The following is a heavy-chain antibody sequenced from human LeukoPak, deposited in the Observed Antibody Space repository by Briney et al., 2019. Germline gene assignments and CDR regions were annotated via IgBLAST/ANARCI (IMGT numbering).Heavy chain of an antibody. Sequence: GASVKVSCKASGGTFSSYAISWVRQAPGQGLEWVGGIIPIFGTANYAQKLQGRVTITADESTSTAYMELSSLRSEDTAVYYCAWGSTVTIPRFDPWGQGTLVTVSS. CDR3: AWGSTVTIPRFDP. D-gene: IGHD4-17*01. J-gene: IGHJ5*02. V-gene: IGHV1-69*13. CDR1: GGTFSSYA. CDR2: IIPIFGTA.